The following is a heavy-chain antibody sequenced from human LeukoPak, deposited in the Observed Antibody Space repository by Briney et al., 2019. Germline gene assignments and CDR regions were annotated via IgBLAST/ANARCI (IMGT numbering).Heavy chain of an antibody. Sequence: SETLSLTCAVYGESFSGHYWSWIRQPPGKGLEWIGEVNHSGTTNYNPSLKSRVTISVDTSKNQFSLKLRSVTAADTAVYYCAGRASVAATLDYWGQGTLVTVSS. CDR2: VNHSGTT. J-gene: IGHJ4*02. CDR1: GESFSGHY. V-gene: IGHV4-34*01. CDR3: AGRASVAATLDY. D-gene: IGHD2-15*01.